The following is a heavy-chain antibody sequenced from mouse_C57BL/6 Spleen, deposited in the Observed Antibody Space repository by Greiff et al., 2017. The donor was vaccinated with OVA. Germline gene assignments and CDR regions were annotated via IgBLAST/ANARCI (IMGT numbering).Heavy chain of an antibody. V-gene: IGHV7-3*01. J-gene: IGHJ3*01. D-gene: IGHD4-1*01. Sequence: EVQLVESGGGLVQPGGSLSLSCAASGFTFTDYYMSWVRQPPGKALEWLGVIRNKANGYTTEYSVSVKGRFTISRDNSQSILYLHMHALRAEDSATYYCARSPSNWDGFAYWGQGTLVTVSA. CDR1: GFTFTDYY. CDR3: ARSPSNWDGFAY. CDR2: IRNKANGYTT.